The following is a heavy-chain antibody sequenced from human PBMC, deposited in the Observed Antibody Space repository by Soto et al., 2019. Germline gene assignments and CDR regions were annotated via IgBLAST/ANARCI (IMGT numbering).Heavy chain of an antibody. V-gene: IGHV1-18*01. CDR1: GYTFTSYG. Sequence: ASVKVSCKASGYTFTSYGISWVRQAPGQGLEWMGWISAYNGNTNYAQKLQGRVTMTTDTSTSTAYMELRSLRSDDTAVYYCARVHYYDSTSFTPSGDYFDYWGQGTLVTVSS. CDR3: ARVHYYDSTSFTPSGDYFDY. D-gene: IGHD3-22*01. J-gene: IGHJ4*02. CDR2: ISAYNGNT.